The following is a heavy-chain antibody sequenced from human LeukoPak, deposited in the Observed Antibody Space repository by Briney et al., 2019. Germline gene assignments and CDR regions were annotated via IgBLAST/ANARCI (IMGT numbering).Heavy chain of an antibody. CDR2: IYYIGST. CDR1: GGSISSSSYY. CDR3: ARQYQLRYFDWLLYWYFDL. D-gene: IGHD3-9*01. J-gene: IGHJ2*01. V-gene: IGHV4-39*01. Sequence: SETLSLTCTVSGGSISSSSYYWGWIRQPPGKGLEWIGSIYYIGSTYYNPSLKSRVTISVDTSKNQFSLKLSSVTAADTAVYYCARQYQLRYFDWLLYWYFDLWGRGTLVTVPS.